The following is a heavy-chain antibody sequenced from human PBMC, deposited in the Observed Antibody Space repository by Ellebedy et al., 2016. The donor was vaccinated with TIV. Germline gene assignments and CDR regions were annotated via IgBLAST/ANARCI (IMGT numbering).Heavy chain of an antibody. CDR1: GFTFSSFA. CDR3: AKGTSSGFNYDRVGFEY. V-gene: IGHV3-23*01. Sequence: GGSLRLSCAASGFTFSSFAIHWVRQAPGKGLEWLPVMSAGGDNTYHADSVKGRFTISRDNAKNTLYLQMNRLRPEDTAVYYCAKGTSSGFNYDRVGFEYWGQGTLVTVSS. D-gene: IGHD3-16*01. CDR2: MSAGGDNT. J-gene: IGHJ4*02.